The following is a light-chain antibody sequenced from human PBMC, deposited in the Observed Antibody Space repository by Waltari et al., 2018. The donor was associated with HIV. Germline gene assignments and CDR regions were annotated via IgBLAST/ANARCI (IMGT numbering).Light chain of an antibody. J-gene: IGLJ1*01. V-gene: IGLV2-14*03. CDR1: TSDIVGYDY. CDR3: SAYTSTRNSYG. Sequence: QSALTQLASVSGSLGQSITISCTGTTSDIVGYDYVSWYQQHTCKAPKLLIFDVNNRPSGLSNSFAGAKSEHTASLTCSGLQAEGEAEYYCSAYTSTRNSYGFGTVTNVSVL. CDR2: DVN.